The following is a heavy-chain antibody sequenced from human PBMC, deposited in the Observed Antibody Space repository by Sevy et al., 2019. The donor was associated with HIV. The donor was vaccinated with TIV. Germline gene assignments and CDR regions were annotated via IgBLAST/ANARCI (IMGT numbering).Heavy chain of an antibody. V-gene: IGHV2-5*02. J-gene: IGHJ4*02. CDR3: AHIVPPVIFDY. CDR1: GFSLSTGGVG. CDR2: IYWDDDK. Sequence: SDPTLVKPTQTLTLTFTFSGFSLSTGGVGVGWIRQPPGKALEWLALIYWDDDKRYSPSLKRRLTITKDTSKNQVVLSMTNMDPVDTATYYCAHIVPPVIFDYWGQGTLVTVSS. D-gene: IGHD2-2*01.